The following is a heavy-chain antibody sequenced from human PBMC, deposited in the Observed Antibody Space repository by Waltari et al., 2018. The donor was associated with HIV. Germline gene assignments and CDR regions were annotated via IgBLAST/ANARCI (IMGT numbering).Heavy chain of an antibody. D-gene: IGHD2-8*01. CDR1: GFTLRTFG. V-gene: IGHV3-33*01. J-gene: IGHJ4*02. CDR3: ARGFYDNGAHPGYFDF. Sequence: QVHLVESGGGVVQPGRSLILSCAGSGFTLRTFGMYWVRQAPGKGLEWVAAIWEDGSNKYYADSVKGRFTISRDNSKNTLYLQMTSLWVDDTALYYCARGFYDNGAHPGYFDFWGQGTLVTVSA. CDR2: IWEDGSNK.